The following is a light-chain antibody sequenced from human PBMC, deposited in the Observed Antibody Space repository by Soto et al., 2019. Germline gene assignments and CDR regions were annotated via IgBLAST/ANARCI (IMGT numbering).Light chain of an antibody. CDR3: QQRSNWWT. CDR2: DAS. Sequence: EIVLTQSPATLSLSPGERATLSCRASQSVSSYLAWYQQKPGQAPRLLIYDASNRATGIPARFSGSGSGTDIPHTISSLAPEDFAVYYCQQRSNWWTFGQGTKVEIK. J-gene: IGKJ1*01. V-gene: IGKV3-11*01. CDR1: QSVSSY.